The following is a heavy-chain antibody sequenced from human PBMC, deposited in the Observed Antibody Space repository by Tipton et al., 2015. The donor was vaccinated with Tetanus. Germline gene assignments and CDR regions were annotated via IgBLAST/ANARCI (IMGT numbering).Heavy chain of an antibody. CDR1: GCTFTGYY. Sequence: QVQLVQSGAEVKKPGASVKVSCKASGCTFTGYYMYWVRQAPGQGLEWMGWIDPNSGGTIYAQKFQGRVTMTRDTSISTAYMELRRLSSDDTAVYYCARDRGDYIYYGMDVWGPGTTVTVSS. CDR3: ARDRGDYIYYGMDV. J-gene: IGHJ6*02. V-gene: IGHV1-2*02. CDR2: IDPNSGGT.